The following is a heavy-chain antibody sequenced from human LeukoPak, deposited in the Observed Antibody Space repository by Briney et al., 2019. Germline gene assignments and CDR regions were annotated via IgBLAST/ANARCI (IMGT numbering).Heavy chain of an antibody. J-gene: IGHJ4*02. CDR3: AKDPSGGYYYDSSGYLDY. CDR2: ISGSGGST. D-gene: IGHD3-22*01. Sequence: PGRSLRLSCAASGFTFSSYAMSWVRQAPGKGLEWVSAISGSGGSTYYADSVKGRFTISRDNSKNTLYLQMNSLRAEDTAVYYCAKDPSGGYYYDSSGYLDYWGQGTLVTVSS. V-gene: IGHV3-23*01. CDR1: GFTFSSYA.